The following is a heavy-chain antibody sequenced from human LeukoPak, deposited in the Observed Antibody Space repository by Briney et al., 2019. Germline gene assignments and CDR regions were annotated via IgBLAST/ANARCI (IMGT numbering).Heavy chain of an antibody. CDR3: ARGLVGATDYYYYGMDV. D-gene: IGHD1-26*01. V-gene: IGHV3-74*01. Sequence: GGSLRLSCAASGFTFSSYWMHWVRHAPGKGLVWVSRINSDGSSTSYADSVKGRFTISRDNAKNTLYLQMNSLRAEDTAVYYCARGLVGATDYYYYGMDVWGQGTTVTVS. CDR2: INSDGSST. J-gene: IGHJ6*02. CDR1: GFTFSSYW.